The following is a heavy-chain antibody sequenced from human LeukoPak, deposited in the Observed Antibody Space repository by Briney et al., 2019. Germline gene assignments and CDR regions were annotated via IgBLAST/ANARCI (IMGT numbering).Heavy chain of an antibody. CDR1: GGSISSGDYS. V-gene: IGHV4-30-4*01. CDR2: IYYSGST. Sequence: SQTLSLTCTVPGGSISSGDYSWSWIRQPPGKGLEWIGYIYYSGSTYYNPSLKSRVTISVDTSKNQFSLKLSSVTAADTAVYYCARARREMVRGVIIPDAFDIWGQGTMVTVSS. CDR3: ARARREMVRGVIIPDAFDI. J-gene: IGHJ3*02. D-gene: IGHD3-10*01.